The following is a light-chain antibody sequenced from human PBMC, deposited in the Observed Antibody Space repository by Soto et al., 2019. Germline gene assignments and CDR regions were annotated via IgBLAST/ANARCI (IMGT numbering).Light chain of an antibody. Sequence: DIQMNPSPSSLSASVGDRVTITCRASQNIRSYLNWYQQTPGKAPKLLIYAAYSLQSGVPSRFRGRGAGTDFTLTISSLQPEDFATYYCQQSSSTPYTCGQGTKLEIK. CDR2: AAY. CDR1: QNIRSY. V-gene: IGKV1-39*01. CDR3: QQSSSTPYT. J-gene: IGKJ2*01.